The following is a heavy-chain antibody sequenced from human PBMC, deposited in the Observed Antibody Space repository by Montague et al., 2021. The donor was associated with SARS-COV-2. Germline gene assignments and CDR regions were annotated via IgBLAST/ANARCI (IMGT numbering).Heavy chain of an antibody. D-gene: IGHD3-22*01. Sequence: SETLSLTCSVSGGSVSSYYLNWIRQTPGKGLEWIGNIYYSRSTNYNPSLKSRVTISVDTSKNQFSLKLSSVTAADTAVYYCARDRPPYYYDNSGHFLHGWFDPWGQGTLVTVSS. J-gene: IGHJ5*02. CDR2: IYYSRST. V-gene: IGHV4-59*02. CDR3: ARDRPPYYYDNSGHFLHGWFDP. CDR1: GGSVSSYY.